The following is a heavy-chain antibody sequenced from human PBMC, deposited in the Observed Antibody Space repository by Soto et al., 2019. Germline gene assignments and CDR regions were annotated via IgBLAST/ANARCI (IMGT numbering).Heavy chain of an antibody. CDR2: IYSGGST. CDR3: ARAPCSGGSCYSNY. D-gene: IGHD2-15*01. CDR1: GFTVSSNY. V-gene: IGHV3-53*01. Sequence: PGGSLRLSCAASGFTVSSNYMSWVRQAPGKGLEWVSVIYSGGSTYYADSVKSRFTISRDNSKNTLYLQMNSLRAEDTAVYYCARAPCSGGSCYSNYWGQGTLVTVSS. J-gene: IGHJ4*02.